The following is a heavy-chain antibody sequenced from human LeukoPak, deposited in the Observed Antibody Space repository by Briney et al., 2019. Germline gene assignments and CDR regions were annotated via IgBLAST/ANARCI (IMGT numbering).Heavy chain of an antibody. V-gene: IGHV4-4*02. J-gene: IGHJ4*02. D-gene: IGHD4-23*01. CDR2: INHSGST. Sequence: GSLRLSCAASGFTFSNARMSWVRQPPGQGLEWIGEINHSGSTNYNPSLKSRVSISVDKSRDQFSLKLSSLTAADTAVYYCARGWELDPFDYWGQGTLVTVSS. CDR1: GFTFSNAR. CDR3: ARGWELDPFDY.